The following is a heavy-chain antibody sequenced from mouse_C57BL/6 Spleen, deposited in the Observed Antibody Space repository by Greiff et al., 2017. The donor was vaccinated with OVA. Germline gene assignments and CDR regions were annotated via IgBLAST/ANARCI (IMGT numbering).Heavy chain of an antibody. CDR2: ISDGGSYT. CDR3: ARDQATVVAGAMDY. CDR1: GFTFSSYA. J-gene: IGHJ4*01. V-gene: IGHV5-4*01. D-gene: IGHD1-1*01. Sequence: EVKVVESGGGLVKPGGSLKLSCAASGFTFSSYAMSWVRQTPEKRLEWVATISDGGSYTYYPDNVKGRFTISRDNAKNNLYLQMSHLKSEDTAMYYCARDQATVVAGAMDYWGQGTSVTVSS.